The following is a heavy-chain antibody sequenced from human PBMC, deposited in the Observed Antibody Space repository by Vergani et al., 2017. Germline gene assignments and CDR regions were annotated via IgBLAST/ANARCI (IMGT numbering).Heavy chain of an antibody. Sequence: QVQLQESGPGLVKPSETLSLTCTVSGGSVSSGSYYWSWIRQPAGKGLEWIGYIYYSGSTNYNPSLKSRVTISVDTSKNQFSLKLSSVTAADTAVYYCARDRGDIAVERYWYFDLWGRGTLVTVSS. CDR1: GGSVSSGSYY. CDR2: IYYSGST. CDR3: ARDRGDIAVERYWYFDL. D-gene: IGHD6-19*01. J-gene: IGHJ2*01. V-gene: IGHV4-61*10.